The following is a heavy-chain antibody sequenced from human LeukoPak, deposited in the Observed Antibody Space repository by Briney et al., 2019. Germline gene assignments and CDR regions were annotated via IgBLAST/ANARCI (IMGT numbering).Heavy chain of an antibody. D-gene: IGHD2-2*01. CDR1: GFTFSDYY. CDR3: TSPPLGYCSTTSCLQYFEQ. Sequence: GESLRLSCAASGFTFSDYYMSWIRQAPGKGLEWVSYISSSGSIIDYADSVRGRFTISRDNAKNSLYLQMNSLRAEDTAVYYCTSPPLGYCSTTSCLQYFEQWGQGTLVTVSS. J-gene: IGHJ1*01. CDR2: ISSSGSII. V-gene: IGHV3-11*04.